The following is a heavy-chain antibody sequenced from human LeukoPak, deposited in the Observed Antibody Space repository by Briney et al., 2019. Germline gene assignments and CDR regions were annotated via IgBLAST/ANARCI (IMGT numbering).Heavy chain of an antibody. J-gene: IGHJ4*02. V-gene: IGHV1-18*04. Sequence: ASVKVPCKASGYTFTSYGISWVRQAPGQGLEWVGWISAYNDKTHSAQKFQGRVTMTTDTSTSTASMELRSLRSDDTAVYYCARVEVVVAAAYYFDYWGQGTLVTVSS. D-gene: IGHD2-15*01. CDR3: ARVEVVVAAAYYFDY. CDR2: ISAYNDKT. CDR1: GYTFTSYG.